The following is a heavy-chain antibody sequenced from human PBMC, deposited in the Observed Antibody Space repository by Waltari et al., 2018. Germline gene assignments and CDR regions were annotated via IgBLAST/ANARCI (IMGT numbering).Heavy chain of an antibody. D-gene: IGHD2-21*01. Sequence: QVQLVQSGSEVKKPGSSVKVSCKASGGTFGSYAVSWVRQAPGQGLEWVGGIKPGRGTTSYAQKCQDRVTLIADDSSSTVYMELSSLKSDDTAVYYCARDRHFSDGGAYYESGLWGRGTLVTVSS. CDR3: ARDRHFSDGGAYYESGL. J-gene: IGHJ2*01. V-gene: IGHV1-69*13. CDR2: IKPGRGTT. CDR1: GGTFGSYA.